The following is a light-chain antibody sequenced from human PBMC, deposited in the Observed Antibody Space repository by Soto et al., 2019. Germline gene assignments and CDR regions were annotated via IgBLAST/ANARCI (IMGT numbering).Light chain of an antibody. J-gene: IGKJ4*01. CDR2: DAS. Sequence: EIVLTQSPATLSLSPGERATLSCRASQSVSSYLAWYQQKPGQAPRLLIYDASSRATGIPARFSGSGSGTDFTILISSLEPEDFAVYYCQYRSNWLFGGGTKVEIK. V-gene: IGKV3-11*01. CDR3: QYRSNWL. CDR1: QSVSSY.